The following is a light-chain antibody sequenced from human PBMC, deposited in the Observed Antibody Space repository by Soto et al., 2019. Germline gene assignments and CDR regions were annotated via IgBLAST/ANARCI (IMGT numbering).Light chain of an antibody. CDR1: SSDVGGYDY. CDR2: EVT. J-gene: IGLJ1*01. V-gene: IGLV2-14*01. CDR3: SSHTSGSTRV. Sequence: QSALTQPASVSGSPGQSIAFSCTGTSSDVGGYDYVSWYQQQPDKAPKLMIYEVTQRPSGVSNRFSGSKSGNTASLTISGLQAEDEADYYCSSHTSGSTRVFGTGTKVTVL.